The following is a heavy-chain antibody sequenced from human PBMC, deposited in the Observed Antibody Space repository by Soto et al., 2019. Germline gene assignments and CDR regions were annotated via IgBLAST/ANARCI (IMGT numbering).Heavy chain of an antibody. J-gene: IGHJ1*01. CDR1: GFTFSSYA. D-gene: IGHD6-13*01. V-gene: IGHV3-23*01. CDR3: AKDSTAAAGIEYFQH. Sequence: EVRLLESGGGLVQPGGSLRLSCAASGFTFSSYAMSWVRQAPGKGLEWVSAISYSGGKTYYADSVKGRFTISRDNSKNTLYLQMNSLRAEDTAVYYCAKDSTAAAGIEYFQHWGQGTLVTVSS. CDR2: ISYSGGKT.